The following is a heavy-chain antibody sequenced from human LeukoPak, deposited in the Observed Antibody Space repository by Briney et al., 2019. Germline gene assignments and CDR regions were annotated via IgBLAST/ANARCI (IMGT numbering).Heavy chain of an antibody. Sequence: HPGGSLRLSCAASGLTFDDYAMHWVRQAPGKGLEWVSGISWNSGSIGYADSVKGRFTISRDNAKNSLYLQMNSLRAEDTALYYCASEGVVVIYWGQGTLVTVSS. CDR2: ISWNSGSI. D-gene: IGHD2-21*01. V-gene: IGHV3-9*01. J-gene: IGHJ4*02. CDR1: GLTFDDYA. CDR3: ASEGVVVIY.